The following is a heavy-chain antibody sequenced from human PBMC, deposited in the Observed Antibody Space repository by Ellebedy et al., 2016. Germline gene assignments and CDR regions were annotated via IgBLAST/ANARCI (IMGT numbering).Heavy chain of an antibody. CDR3: ARGIGSNWNDLGF. CDR2: MNPNSGST. CDR1: GYTFTSYD. V-gene: IGHV1-8*01. D-gene: IGHD1-20*01. Sequence: ASVKVSCKTSGYTFTSYDINWVRQATGQGLEWMGWMNPNSGSTGYAQKFQGRVTMTRNTSISTAYMELSSLRSEDAAVYYCARGIGSNWNDLGFWGQGTLVTVSS. J-gene: IGHJ4*02.